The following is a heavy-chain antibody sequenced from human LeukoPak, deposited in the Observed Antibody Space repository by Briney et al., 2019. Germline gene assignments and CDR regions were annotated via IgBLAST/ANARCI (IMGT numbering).Heavy chain of an antibody. CDR3: AKDRCSNGIGCYYYYMDV. J-gene: IGHJ6*03. CDR1: GFTFSNAW. CDR2: IQNDGSNK. D-gene: IGHD2-8*01. V-gene: IGHV3-30*02. Sequence: GGSLRLSCAASGFTFSNAWMSWVRQAPGKGLEWVAYIQNDGSNKQYGDSVKGRFSISRDSSKNILYLQMNSLRAEDTAVYYCAKDRCSNGIGCYYYYMDVWGKGTTVTISS.